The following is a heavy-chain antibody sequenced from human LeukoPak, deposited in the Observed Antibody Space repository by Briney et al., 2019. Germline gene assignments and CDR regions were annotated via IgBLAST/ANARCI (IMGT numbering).Heavy chain of an antibody. CDR2: IYTSGNT. Sequence: PSETLSLTCTVSDDSISDYYRGWIRQPPGKGLEWIGRIYTSGNTNYNPSLKSRVTISADTSRNQFSLKLSSVAAADTAVYYCARAPAPHSSGDYPLDYWGQGTLVTVSS. CDR1: DDSISDYY. CDR3: ARAPAPHSSGDYPLDY. V-gene: IGHV4-4*08. J-gene: IGHJ4*02. D-gene: IGHD4-17*01.